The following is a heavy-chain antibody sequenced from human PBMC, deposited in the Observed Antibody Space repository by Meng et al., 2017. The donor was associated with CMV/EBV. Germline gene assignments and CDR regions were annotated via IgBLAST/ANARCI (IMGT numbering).Heavy chain of an antibody. CDR3: AKDDLRYY. CDR1: GFTFSSYG. CDR2: IRYDGSNK. V-gene: IGHV3-30*02. D-gene: IGHD2-21*02. Sequence: GECLKISCAASGFTFSSYGMHWVRQAPGKGLEWVAFIRYDGSNKYYADSVKGRFTISRDNSKNTLYLQMNSLRAEDTAVYYCAKDDLRYYWGQGTLVTVSS. J-gene: IGHJ4*02.